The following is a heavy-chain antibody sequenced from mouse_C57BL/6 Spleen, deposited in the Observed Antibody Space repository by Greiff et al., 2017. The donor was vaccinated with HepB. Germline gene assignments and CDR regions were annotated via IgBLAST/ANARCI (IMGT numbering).Heavy chain of an antibody. V-gene: IGHV5-6*01. D-gene: IGHD2-3*01. CDR1: GFTFSSYG. CDR2: ISSGGSYT. CDR3: ARQGDGYYEDAMDY. J-gene: IGHJ4*01. Sequence: VQLKESGGDLVKPGGSLKLSCAASGFTFSSYGMSWVRQTPDKRLEWVATISSGGSYTYYPDSVKGRFTISRDNAKNTLYLQMSSLKSEDTAMYYCARQGDGYYEDAMDYWGQGTSVTVSS.